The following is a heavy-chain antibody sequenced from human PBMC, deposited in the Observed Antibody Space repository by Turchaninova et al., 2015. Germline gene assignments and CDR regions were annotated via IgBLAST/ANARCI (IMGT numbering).Heavy chain of an antibody. CDR1: GFSLSPRGVG. D-gene: IGHD2-21*01. J-gene: IGHJ4*02. CDR2: IYLDDDK. V-gene: IGHV2-5*02. CDR3: AHSKIVPSAPLDS. Sequence: QIALKESGPTLGKPTQTLTLTCTFSGFSLSPRGVGVGSLRQPPGKAREWLALIYLDDDKRYSPSLKTRLTVTKDTSKNQVVLKMTNMDPVDTATYFCAHSKIVPSAPLDSWGQGTLVTVSS.